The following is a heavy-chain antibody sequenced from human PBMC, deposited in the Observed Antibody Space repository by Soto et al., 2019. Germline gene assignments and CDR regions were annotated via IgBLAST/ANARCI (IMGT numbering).Heavy chain of an antibody. D-gene: IGHD6-19*01. CDR3: ARDTGTVADNYYYGMDV. CDR2: INAGNGNT. Sequence: GASVKVSCKAAGYTFTNYAMHWVRQAPGQRLEWMGWINAGNGNTKHSQKFQGRVTITRDTSASTAYMELSSLRSEDTAVYYCARDTGTVADNYYYGMDVWGQGNTVNGS. J-gene: IGHJ6*02. V-gene: IGHV1-3*01. CDR1: GYTFTNYA.